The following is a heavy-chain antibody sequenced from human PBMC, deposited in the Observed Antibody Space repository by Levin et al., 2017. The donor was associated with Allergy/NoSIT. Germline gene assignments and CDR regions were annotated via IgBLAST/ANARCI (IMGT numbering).Heavy chain of an antibody. D-gene: IGHD7-27*01. CDR3: ARGNWGVLGDF. Sequence: GGSLRLSCEASGFTFSSYEMNWVRQAPGKGLEWVSSIAGSDNTKYDADSVKGRFTVSRDNAQNSLSLQMNSLRGDDTAVYYCARGNWGVLGDFWGQGTLVTVSS. V-gene: IGHV3-48*03. CDR1: GFTFSSYE. CDR2: IAGSDNTK. J-gene: IGHJ4*02.